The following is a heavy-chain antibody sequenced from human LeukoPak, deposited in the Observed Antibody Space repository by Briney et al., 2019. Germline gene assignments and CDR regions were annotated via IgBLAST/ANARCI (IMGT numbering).Heavy chain of an antibody. V-gene: IGHV3-7*01. J-gene: IGHJ4*02. CDR1: GFTFSSYW. CDR3: ARGFIYGDYYDSSGYYYLPDY. CDR2: IKQDGSEK. D-gene: IGHD3-22*01. Sequence: GGSLRLSCAASGFTFSSYWMSWVRQAPGKGLEWVANIKQDGSEKYYVDSVKGRFTISRDNAKNSLYLQMNSLRAEDTAVYYCARGFIYGDYYDSSGYYYLPDYWGQGTLVTVSS.